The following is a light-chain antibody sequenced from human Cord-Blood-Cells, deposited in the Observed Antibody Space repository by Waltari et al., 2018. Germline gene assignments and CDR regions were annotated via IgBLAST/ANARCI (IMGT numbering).Light chain of an antibody. Sequence: IQVTQSPCYLSTSVGARVTINCRASQSISSYLNWYQQKPGKAPKLLIYAASSLQSGVPSRFSGSGSGTDFTLTISSLQPEDFATYYCQQSYSTPYSFGQGTKLEIK. J-gene: IGKJ2*03. CDR1: QSISSY. V-gene: IGKV1-39*01. CDR2: AAS. CDR3: QQSYSTPYS.